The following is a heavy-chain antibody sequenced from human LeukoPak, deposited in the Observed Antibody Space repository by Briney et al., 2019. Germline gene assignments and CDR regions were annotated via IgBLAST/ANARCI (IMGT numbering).Heavy chain of an antibody. CDR1: GFTFSSYA. CDR3: ARVRGYSGYEYYFDY. CDR2: ISYDGSNK. J-gene: IGHJ4*02. V-gene: IGHV3-30-3*01. D-gene: IGHD5-12*01. Sequence: GGSLRLSCAASGFTFSSYAMHWVRQAPGKGLEWVAVISYDGSNKYYADSVKGRFTISRDNSKNTLYLQMNSLRAEDTAVYYCARVRGYSGYEYYFDYWGQGTLVTVSS.